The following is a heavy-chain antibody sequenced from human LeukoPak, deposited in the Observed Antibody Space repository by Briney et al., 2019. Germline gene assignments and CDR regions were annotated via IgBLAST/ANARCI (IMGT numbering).Heavy chain of an antibody. V-gene: IGHV4-34*01. CDR1: GGSFSGYC. Sequence: PSETLSLTCAVYGGSFSGYCWSWIRQPPGKGLEWIGEINHSGSTNYNPSLKSRVTISVDTSKNQSSLKLSSVTAADTAVYYCARGASPRRNWFDPWGQGTLVTVSS. D-gene: IGHD5-12*01. CDR2: INHSGST. CDR3: ARGASPRRNWFDP. J-gene: IGHJ5*02.